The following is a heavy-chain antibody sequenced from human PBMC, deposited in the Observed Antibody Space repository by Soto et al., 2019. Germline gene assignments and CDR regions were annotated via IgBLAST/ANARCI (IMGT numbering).Heavy chain of an antibody. Sequence: EVQLVESGGGLVKPGGSLRLSCAASGFTFSSYSMNWVRQAPGKGLEWVSSISSSSSYIYYADSVKGRFTISRDNAKNSLYLQMNSLRVEDTAVYYCAREFLSSSGQYDYWGQGTLVTVSS. CDR1: GFTFSSYS. J-gene: IGHJ4*02. V-gene: IGHV3-21*01. CDR2: ISSSSSYI. CDR3: AREFLSSSGQYDY. D-gene: IGHD3-22*01.